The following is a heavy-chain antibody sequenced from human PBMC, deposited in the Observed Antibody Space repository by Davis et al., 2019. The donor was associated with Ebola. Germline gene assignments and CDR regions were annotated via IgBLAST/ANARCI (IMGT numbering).Heavy chain of an antibody. CDR1: GGSFSGYY. CDR2: INHSGST. Sequence: MPSETLSLTCAVYGGSFSGYYWSWIRQPPGKGLEWIGEINHSGSTNYNPSLKSRVTISVDTSKNQFSLKLSSVTAADTAVYYCARGDSYYDPSGYYAGPEAPDHWGQGILVSVSS. CDR3: ARGDSYYDPSGYYAGPEAPDH. V-gene: IGHV4-34*01. J-gene: IGHJ4*02. D-gene: IGHD3-22*01.